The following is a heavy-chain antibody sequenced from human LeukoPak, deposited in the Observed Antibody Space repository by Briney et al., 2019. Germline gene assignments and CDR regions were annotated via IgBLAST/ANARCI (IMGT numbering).Heavy chain of an antibody. Sequence: ASVKVSCKASRYTFTNYGIRWVRQAPGQGLEWMGWISVYNGYTEYAQKLQGRVTMTTDTSTSTAYMELRSLRSDDTAVYYCAKNGSSYCDNWGQGTLVTVSS. D-gene: IGHD6-13*01. CDR3: AKNGSSYCDN. CDR2: ISVYNGYT. J-gene: IGHJ4*02. V-gene: IGHV1-18*01. CDR1: RYTFTNYG.